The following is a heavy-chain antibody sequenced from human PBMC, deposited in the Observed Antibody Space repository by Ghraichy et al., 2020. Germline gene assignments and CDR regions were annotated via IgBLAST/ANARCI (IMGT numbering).Heavy chain of an antibody. V-gene: IGHV4-59*08. Sequence: SQTHSLTCTVSGGSISSYYWSWIRQPPGKGLEWIGYIYYSGSTNYNPSLKSRVTISVDTSKNQFSLKLSSVTAADTAVYYCASNKYGIDVWGQGTTVTVSS. CDR2: IYYSGST. D-gene: IGHD1/OR15-1a*01. J-gene: IGHJ6*02. CDR3: ASNKYGIDV. CDR1: GGSISSYY.